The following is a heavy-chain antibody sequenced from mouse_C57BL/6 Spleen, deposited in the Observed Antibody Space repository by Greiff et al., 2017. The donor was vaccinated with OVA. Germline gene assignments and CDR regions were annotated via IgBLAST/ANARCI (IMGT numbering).Heavy chain of an antibody. D-gene: IGHD2-12*01. Sequence: EVKLMESGAELVRPGASVKLSCTASGFNIKDYYMHWVKQRPEQGLEWIGRIDPEDGDTEYAPKFQGKATLPADTSSNTAYLQLSSLTSEDTAVYYCTTDSNDRDDCWGKGTTLTVSS. CDR3: TTDSNDRDDC. CDR2: IDPEDGDT. CDR1: GFNIKDYY. J-gene: IGHJ2*01. V-gene: IGHV14-1*01.